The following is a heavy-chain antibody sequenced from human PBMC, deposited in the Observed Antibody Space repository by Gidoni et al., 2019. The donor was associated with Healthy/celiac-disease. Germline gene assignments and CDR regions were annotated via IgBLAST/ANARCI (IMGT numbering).Heavy chain of an antibody. CDR3: MIGPCSGGSCYREYYYGMDV. J-gene: IGHJ6*02. D-gene: IGHD2-15*01. Sequence: QVRLVQSGAEGKKPGASVKVSCKASGYTCTSYAMHWVRQAPGQRLEWMGWINAGNGNTKYSQKFQGRVTITRDTSASTAYMELSSLRSEDTAVYYCMIGPCSGGSCYREYYYGMDVWGQGTTVTVSS. V-gene: IGHV1-3*01. CDR2: INAGNGNT. CDR1: GYTCTSYA.